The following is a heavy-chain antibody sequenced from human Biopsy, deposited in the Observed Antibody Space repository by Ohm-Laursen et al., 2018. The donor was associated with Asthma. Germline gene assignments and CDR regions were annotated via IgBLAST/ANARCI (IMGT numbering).Heavy chain of an antibody. D-gene: IGHD2-21*01. CDR1: GFTFSSYS. V-gene: IGHV3-64D*08. CDR3: VKDRSAGYYYFDD. Sequence: SLRLSCAASGFTFSSYSMHWVRQAPGRGPEYVSFIATDGSNKFYADSVKGRFTVSRDNSKHTLYLHMTGLRADDTGVYYCVKDRSAGYYYFDDWGQGAQVTVSS. J-gene: IGHJ4*02. CDR2: IATDGSNK.